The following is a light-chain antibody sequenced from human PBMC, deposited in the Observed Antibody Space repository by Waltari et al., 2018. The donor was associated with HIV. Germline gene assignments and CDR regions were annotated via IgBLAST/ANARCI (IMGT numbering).Light chain of an antibody. CDR3: GSYTSSGTRV. J-gene: IGLJ3*02. CDR1: SSDVGGYCY. V-gene: IGLV2-14*01. Sequence: QSALTQPASVSGSPGQSLTIPCTGTSSDVGGYCYVSWYQQHPGKARKLVIYEASNRPSGVSTRFSGSKSGNTASLTISGLQAEDEADYYCGSYTSSGTRVFGGGTRLTVL. CDR2: EAS.